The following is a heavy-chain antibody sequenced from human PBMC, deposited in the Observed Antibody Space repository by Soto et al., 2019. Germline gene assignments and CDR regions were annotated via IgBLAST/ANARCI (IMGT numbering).Heavy chain of an antibody. J-gene: IGHJ6*02. D-gene: IGHD2-2*01. CDR3: AREDIVVVPAAMPYYYGMDV. CDR2: IIPIFGTA. V-gene: IGHV1-69*01. CDR1: GGTFSSYA. Sequence: QVQLVQSGAEVKKPGSSVKVSCKASGGTFSSYAISWVRQAPGQGLEWMGGIIPIFGTANYAQKFQGRVTITADESTSTAYMELSSLRSEDTAVYYCAREDIVVVPAAMPYYYGMDVWGQGTTVIVSS.